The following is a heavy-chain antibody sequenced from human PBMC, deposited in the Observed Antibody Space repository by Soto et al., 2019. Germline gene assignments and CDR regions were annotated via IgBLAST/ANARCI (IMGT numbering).Heavy chain of an antibody. D-gene: IGHD6-13*01. V-gene: IGHV1-69*13. J-gene: IGHJ6*02. CDR2: IIPIFGTA. CDR3: ARNSRAAAGTHYYYGMDV. CDR1: GGTFSSYA. Sequence: SVKVSCKASGGTFSSYAISWVRQAPGQGLEWMGGIIPIFGTANYAQKFQGRVTITADESTSTAYMELSSLRSEDTAVYYCARNSRAAAGTHYYYGMDVWGQGTTVTVSS.